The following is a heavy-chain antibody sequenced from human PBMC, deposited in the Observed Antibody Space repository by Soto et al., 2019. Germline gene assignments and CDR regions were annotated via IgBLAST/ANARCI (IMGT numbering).Heavy chain of an antibody. V-gene: IGHV3-73*01. J-gene: IGHJ4*02. D-gene: IGHD7-27*01. CDR3: TRPKTGDGNY. Sequence: EVQLVESGGGLVQPGGSLKLSCAASGFTFSGSAMHWVRQASGKGLEWVGRIRSKANSYATAYAASVKGRFTISRDDSKNTAYLQMNSLKTEDTAVYYCTRPKTGDGNYWGQGTLVTASS. CDR1: GFTFSGSA. CDR2: IRSKANSYAT.